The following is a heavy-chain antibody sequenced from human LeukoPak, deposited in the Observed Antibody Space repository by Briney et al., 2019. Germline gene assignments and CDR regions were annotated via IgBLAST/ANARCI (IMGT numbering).Heavy chain of an antibody. CDR1: GGSFSDYY. V-gene: IGHV4-34*01. CDR2: INHSGST. CDR3: ARGEPHSSSWYRFVSYYGMDV. Sequence: PSETLSLTCAVYGGSFSDYYWSWIRQPPGKGLEWIGEINHSGSTNYNPSLKSRVTISVDTSKNQFSLKLSSVTAADTAVYYCARGEPHSSSWYRFVSYYGMDVWGQGTTVTVSS. D-gene: IGHD6-13*01. J-gene: IGHJ6*02.